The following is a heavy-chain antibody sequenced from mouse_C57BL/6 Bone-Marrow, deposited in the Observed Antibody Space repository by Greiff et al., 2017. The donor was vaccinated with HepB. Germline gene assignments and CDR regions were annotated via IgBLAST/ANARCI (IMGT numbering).Heavy chain of an antibody. J-gene: IGHJ4*01. Sequence: QVQLQQPGAELVRPGSSVKLSCKASGYTFTSYWMHWVKQRPIQGLEWIGNIDPSDSETHYNQKFKDKATLTVDKSSSTAYMQLSSLTSEDSAVYYCARDKVSTVVEMDYWGQGTSVTVSS. CDR1: GYTFTSYW. CDR3: ARDKVSTVVEMDY. V-gene: IGHV1-52*01. D-gene: IGHD1-1*01. CDR2: IDPSDSET.